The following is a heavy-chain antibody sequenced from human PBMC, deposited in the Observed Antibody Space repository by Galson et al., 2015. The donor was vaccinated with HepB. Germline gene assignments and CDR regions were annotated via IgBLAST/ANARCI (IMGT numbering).Heavy chain of an antibody. D-gene: IGHD6-13*01. CDR1: GFSLSTSGMC. Sequence: PALVKPTQTLTLTCTFSGFSLSTSGMCVSWIRQPPGKALEWLARTDWDDDKYYSTSLKTRLTISKDTSKNQVVLTMTNMDPVDTATYYCARTIVASPGYSSSWLLDYWGQGTLVTVSS. CDR3: ARTIVASPGYSSSWLLDY. CDR2: TDWDDDK. J-gene: IGHJ4*02. V-gene: IGHV2-70*11.